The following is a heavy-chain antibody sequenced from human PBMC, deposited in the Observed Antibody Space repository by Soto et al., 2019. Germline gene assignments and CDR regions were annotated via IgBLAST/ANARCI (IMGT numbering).Heavy chain of an antibody. CDR2: ISYDGSNK. D-gene: IGHD3-22*01. V-gene: IGHV3-30*03. CDR3: ARDQDYSDSSGYYYGMEV. CDR1: GCTFSSYG. Sequence: GGSLRLSCAAAGCTFSSYGMHWGRQAPGKGLEWVAVISYDGSNKYYADSVKGRFTISRDNSKNTLYLQMNSLRAEDTAVYYCARDQDYSDSSGYYYGMEVWGQGTKVTVS. J-gene: IGHJ6*02.